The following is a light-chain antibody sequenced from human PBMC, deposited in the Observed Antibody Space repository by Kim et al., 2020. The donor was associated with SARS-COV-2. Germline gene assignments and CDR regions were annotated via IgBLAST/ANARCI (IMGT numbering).Light chain of an antibody. CDR3: HQYQSYPYT. Sequence: SGAVGDRVPITCPASQSIMSWWAWNQQQPRTAPKLLIYDAARLQSGVAPRSSGRGAGTEFTPTVSSLQTDDFATDYCHQYQSYPYTFGQGTKLEI. CDR2: DAA. V-gene: IGKV1-5*01. CDR1: QSIMSW. J-gene: IGKJ2*01.